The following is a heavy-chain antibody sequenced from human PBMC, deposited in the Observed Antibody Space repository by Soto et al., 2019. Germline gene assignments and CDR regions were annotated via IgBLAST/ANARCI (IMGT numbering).Heavy chain of an antibody. CDR1: GYSFTSYW. Sequence: GESLKISCKGSGYSFTSYWIGWVRQMPGKGLEWMGIIYPGDSDTRYSPSFQGQVTISADKSISTAYLQWSSLKASDTAMYYCARAHGRFGVAARRVSRFDPWGQGTLVTVSS. V-gene: IGHV5-51*01. J-gene: IGHJ5*02. CDR3: ARAHGRFGVAARRVSRFDP. CDR2: IYPGDSDT. D-gene: IGHD3-3*01.